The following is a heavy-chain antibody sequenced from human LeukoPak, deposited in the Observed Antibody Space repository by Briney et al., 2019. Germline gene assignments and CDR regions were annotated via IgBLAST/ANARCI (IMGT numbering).Heavy chain of an antibody. CDR1: GGSISSYY. D-gene: IGHD3-10*01. Sequence: ETLSLTCTVSGGSISSYYWSWIRQPPGKGLEWVSAISGSGGSTYYADSVKGRFTISRDNSKNTLYLQMHSLRAEDTAVYYCAKDRGGYYGSGAFQFDYWGQGTLVTVSS. J-gene: IGHJ4*02. CDR2: ISGSGGST. CDR3: AKDRGGYYGSGAFQFDY. V-gene: IGHV3-23*01.